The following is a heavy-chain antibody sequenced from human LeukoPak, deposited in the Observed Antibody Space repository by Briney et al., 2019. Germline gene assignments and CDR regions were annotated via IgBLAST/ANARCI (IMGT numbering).Heavy chain of an antibody. V-gene: IGHV4-61*02. CDR3: ARYPYYYDSSGYYYSRAYYYYYMDV. J-gene: IGHJ6*03. Sequence: PSQTLSLTCTVSGGSISSGSYYWSWIRQPAGKGLEWIGRIYTSGSTNYNPSLKGRVTISVDTSKNQFSLKLSSVTAADTAVYYCARYPYYYDSSGYYYSRAYYYYYMDVWGKGTTVTVSS. CDR1: GGSISSGSYY. CDR2: IYTSGST. D-gene: IGHD3-22*01.